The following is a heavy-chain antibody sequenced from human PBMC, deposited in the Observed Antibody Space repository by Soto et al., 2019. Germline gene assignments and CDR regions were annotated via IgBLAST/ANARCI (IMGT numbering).Heavy chain of an antibody. CDR2: ISYDGTTK. J-gene: IGHJ4*02. Sequence: GGSLRLSCAASGFTFSSHGMHWVRQAPGKGLEWVAVISYDGTTKYYADSVRGRFTISRGNSKNTLFLQMNSLRAEDTAVYYCAKGHKYDFWTDYWGQGILVTVSS. CDR1: GFTFSSHG. D-gene: IGHD3-3*01. CDR3: AKGHKYDFWTDY. V-gene: IGHV3-30*18.